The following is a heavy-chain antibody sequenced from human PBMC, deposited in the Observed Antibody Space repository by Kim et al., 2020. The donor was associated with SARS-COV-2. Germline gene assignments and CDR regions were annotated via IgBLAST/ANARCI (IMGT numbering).Heavy chain of an antibody. CDR2: INAGNGNT. V-gene: IGHV1-3*01. D-gene: IGHD3-22*01. CDR1: GYTFTSYA. J-gene: IGHJ4*02. CDR3: ARAYDSSGYYRDY. Sequence: ASVKVSCKASGYTFTSYAMHWVRQAPGQRLEWMGWINAGNGNTKYSQKFQGRVTITRDTSASTAYMELSSLRSEDTAVYYCARAYDSSGYYRDYWGQGTLVTVSS.